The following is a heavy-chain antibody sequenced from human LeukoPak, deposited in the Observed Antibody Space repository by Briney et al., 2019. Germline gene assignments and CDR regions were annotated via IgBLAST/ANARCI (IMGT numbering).Heavy chain of an antibody. D-gene: IGHD5-18*01. CDR1: GGSISSYY. CDR3: ARDLGSVDTAMGNFDY. CDR2: IYYSGST. J-gene: IGHJ4*02. Sequence: PSETLSLTCTVSGGSISSYYWSWIRQPPGKGLEWIGYIYYSGSTNYNPSLKSRVTISVDTPKNQFSLKLSSVTAADTAVYYCARDLGSVDTAMGNFDYWGQGTLVTVSS. V-gene: IGHV4-59*01.